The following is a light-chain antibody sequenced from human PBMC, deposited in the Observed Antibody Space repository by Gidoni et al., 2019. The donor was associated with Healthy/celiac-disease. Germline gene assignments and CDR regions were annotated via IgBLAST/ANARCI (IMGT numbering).Light chain of an antibody. V-gene: IGLV3-1*01. CDR1: KLGDKY. Sequence: SYELPQPPSVSVSPGQTASITCSGVKLGDKYACWYQQKPCQSPVLVIYQDSKRPSGIPERFSGSNSGNTATLTISGTQAMDEADYYCQAWDSSTVVFGGGTKLTVL. J-gene: IGLJ2*01. CDR2: QDS. CDR3: QAWDSSTVV.